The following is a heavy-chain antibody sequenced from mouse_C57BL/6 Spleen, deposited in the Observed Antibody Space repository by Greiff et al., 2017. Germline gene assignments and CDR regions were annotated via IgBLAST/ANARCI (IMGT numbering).Heavy chain of an antibody. CDR1: GYSITSGYY. D-gene: IGHD4-1*01. CDR3: ESNWDWFAY. J-gene: IGHJ3*01. Sequence: VQLKESGPGLVKPSPSLSLTCSVTGYSITSGYYWNWIRQFPGNKLEWMGYISYDGSNNYNPSLKNRISITRDTSKNPFFLKLQSVTTEDTATYDYESNWDWFAYWGQGTLVTVSA. CDR2: ISYDGSN. V-gene: IGHV3-6*01.